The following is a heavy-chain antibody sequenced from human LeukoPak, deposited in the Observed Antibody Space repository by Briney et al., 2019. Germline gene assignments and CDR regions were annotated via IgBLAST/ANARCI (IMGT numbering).Heavy chain of an antibody. CDR3: AKDSRGGITIFGVADNWFHP. CDR1: GFTFEDYA. D-gene: IGHD3-3*01. Sequence: GGSLRLSCASSGFTFEDYAMHWVRQAPGKGLEWVSLISGDGGSTYYAVSVKGRFTISRDNSKNSLYLQMNSLTTEDTALYYCAKDSRGGITIFGVADNWFHPWGQGTLVTVSS. CDR2: ISGDGGST. V-gene: IGHV3-43*02. J-gene: IGHJ5*02.